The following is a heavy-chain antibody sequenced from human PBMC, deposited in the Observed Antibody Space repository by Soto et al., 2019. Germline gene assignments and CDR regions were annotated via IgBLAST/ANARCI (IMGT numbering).Heavy chain of an antibody. J-gene: IGHJ4*02. CDR3: VKQGDGSCYSRSDY. CDR2: IYGSGGSA. Sequence: GGSLRLSCAASGFTFSNYAMSWVRQAPGKGLEWVSSIYGSGGSALYADSMKGRFTISRDDSKNTLYLQMNSLRAEDTALYYCVKQGDGSCYSRSDYWGQGALVTISS. D-gene: IGHD2-15*01. CDR1: GFTFSNYA. V-gene: IGHV3-23*01.